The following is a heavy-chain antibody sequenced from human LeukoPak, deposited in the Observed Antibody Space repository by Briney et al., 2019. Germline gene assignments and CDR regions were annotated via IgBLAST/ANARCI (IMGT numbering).Heavy chain of an antibody. CDR2: IYYSGST. CDR3: ARDSGYYFDY. Sequence: SSETLSLTCTVSGGSISSSSYYWGWIRQPPGKGLEWIGSIYYSGSTYYNPSLKSRVTISVDTSKNQFSLKLSSETAADTAVYYCARDSGYYFDYWGQGTLVTVSS. V-gene: IGHV4-39*07. J-gene: IGHJ4*02. D-gene: IGHD3-10*01. CDR1: GGSISSSSYY.